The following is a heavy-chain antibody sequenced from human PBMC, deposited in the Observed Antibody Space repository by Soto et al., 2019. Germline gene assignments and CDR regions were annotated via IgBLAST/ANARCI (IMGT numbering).Heavy chain of an antibody. Sequence: SETLSLTCTVSGASISSSYWSWIRQSPGKRLEWIGHVHYTGTTKFNPSLDNRASISVDTSKNQFSLKLGSVSAADTAVYYCVRGYYDGRGYSNTSDIWGPGTMVT. CDR2: VHYTGTT. CDR1: GASISSSY. D-gene: IGHD3-16*01. J-gene: IGHJ3*02. CDR3: VRGYYDGRGYSNTSDI. V-gene: IGHV4-59*01.